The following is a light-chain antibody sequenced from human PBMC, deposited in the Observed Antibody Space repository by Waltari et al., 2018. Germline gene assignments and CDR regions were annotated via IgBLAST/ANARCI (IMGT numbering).Light chain of an antibody. CDR2: DVI. Sequence: QSALTQPASVSGSPGQSITISCTGTSSDVGTYNSVSWYQDHPGQSPKVIIYDVIDRPSAVSPRFSASKSGNTASLTISGLQAEDEADYYCSSQSSNNVVLFGGGTKVTVL. CDR1: SSDVGTYNS. J-gene: IGLJ3*02. CDR3: SSQSSNNVVL. V-gene: IGLV2-14*03.